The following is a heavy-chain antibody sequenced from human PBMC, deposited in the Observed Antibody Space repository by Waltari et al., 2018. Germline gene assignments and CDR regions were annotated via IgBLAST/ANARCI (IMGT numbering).Heavy chain of an antibody. V-gene: IGHV3-21*02. D-gene: IGHD6-13*01. J-gene: IGHJ6*02. Sequence: EVQLVESGGGLVKPGGSLRLSCASSGFPFHTHPMNWVRQAPGKGLEWVSSISSTSSDIYYADSVKGRFTISRDNAKSSLYLQLNSLRAEDTAVYYCAGGYSSYYGMDVWGQGTTVTVSS. CDR2: ISSTSSDI. CDR3: AGGYSSYYGMDV. CDR1: GFPFHTHP.